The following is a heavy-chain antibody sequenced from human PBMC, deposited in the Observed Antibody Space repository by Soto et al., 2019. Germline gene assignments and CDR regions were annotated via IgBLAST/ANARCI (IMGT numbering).Heavy chain of an antibody. CDR1: GYTFASYA. Sequence: ASVKVSCKASGYTFASYAINWVRQATGQGLEWMGWMNPNSGNTGYAQKFQGRVTMTRNTSISTAYMELSSLRSEDTAVYYCARGRGHDYGDYGRDYWGQGTLVTVSS. J-gene: IGHJ4*02. CDR2: MNPNSGNT. V-gene: IGHV1-8*01. D-gene: IGHD4-17*01. CDR3: ARGRGHDYGDYGRDY.